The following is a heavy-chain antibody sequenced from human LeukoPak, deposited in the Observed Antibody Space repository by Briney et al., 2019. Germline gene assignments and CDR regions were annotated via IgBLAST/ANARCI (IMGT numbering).Heavy chain of an antibody. D-gene: IGHD6-13*01. CDR1: RFTFSSYG. CDR2: IRYDGSNK. V-gene: IGHV3-30*02. J-gene: IGHJ3*02. Sequence: GGSLRLSCAASRFTFSSYGMHWVRQAPGKGLEWVAFIRYDGSNKYYADSVKGRFTISRDNSKNMLYLQMNSLRAEDTAVYYCASLGIAAAGGAFDIWGQGTMVTVSS. CDR3: ASLGIAAAGGAFDI.